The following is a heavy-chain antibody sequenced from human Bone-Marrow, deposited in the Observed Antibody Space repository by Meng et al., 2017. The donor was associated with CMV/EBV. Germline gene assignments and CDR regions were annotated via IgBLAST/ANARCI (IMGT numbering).Heavy chain of an antibody. J-gene: IGHJ5*02. CDR2: INHSGST. CDR1: GGSFSGYY. V-gene: IGHV4-34*01. CDR3: ARALRYWVVNWFDP. D-gene: IGHD2-15*01. Sequence: SEPLSLTCAVYGGSFSGYYWSWIRQPPGKGLEWIGEINHSGSTNYNPSPKSRVTISVDTSKNQYSLKLSSVTAADTAVDYCARALRYWVVNWFDPWGQGTLVTVSS.